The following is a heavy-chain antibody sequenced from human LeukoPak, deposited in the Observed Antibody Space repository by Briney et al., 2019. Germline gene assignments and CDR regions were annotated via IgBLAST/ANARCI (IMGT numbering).Heavy chain of an antibody. Sequence: SETLSLTCAVSGYSISSGYYWGWIRQPPGKGLEWIGSIYHSGSTYYNLSLKSRVTISVDTSKNQFSLKLSSVTAADTAVYYCASPSMGIGGAIDYWGQGTLVTVSS. D-gene: IGHD1-26*01. J-gene: IGHJ4*02. CDR1: GYSISSGYY. V-gene: IGHV4-38-2*01. CDR3: ASPSMGIGGAIDY. CDR2: IYHSGST.